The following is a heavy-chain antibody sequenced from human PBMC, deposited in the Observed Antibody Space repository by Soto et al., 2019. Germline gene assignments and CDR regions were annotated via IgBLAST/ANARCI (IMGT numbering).Heavy chain of an antibody. J-gene: IGHJ6*02. D-gene: IGHD3-22*01. Sequence: QVQLVQSGAEVKKPGSSVKVSCKASGGTFSSYAISWVRQAPGQGLEWMGGIIPIFGTVNYAQKFQGRVTITADESTSTAYMELSSLRSEDTAVYYCARDQVVITNKRLYYYYCMDVWGQGTTVTVSS. CDR1: GGTFSSYA. CDR2: IIPIFGTV. CDR3: ARDQVVITNKRLYYYYCMDV. V-gene: IGHV1-69*01.